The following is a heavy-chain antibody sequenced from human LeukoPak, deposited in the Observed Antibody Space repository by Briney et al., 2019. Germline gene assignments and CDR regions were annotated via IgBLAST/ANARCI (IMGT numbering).Heavy chain of an antibody. J-gene: IGHJ6*02. V-gene: IGHV3-43D*03. D-gene: IGHD3-10*01. CDR3: AKEEVRGYYYYYGMDV. Sequence: GGSLRLSCAASGFTFDDYAMHWVRQAPGKGLEWVSLISWDGGSTYYADSVKGRFTISRDNSKNSLYLQMNSLRAEDTALYYCAKEEVRGYYYYYGMDVWGQGTTVTVSS. CDR1: GFTFDDYA. CDR2: ISWDGGST.